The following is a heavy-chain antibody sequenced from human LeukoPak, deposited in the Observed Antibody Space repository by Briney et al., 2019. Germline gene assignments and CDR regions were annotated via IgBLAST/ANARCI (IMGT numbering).Heavy chain of an antibody. D-gene: IGHD3-10*01. J-gene: IGHJ4*02. V-gene: IGHV3-30*04. CDR3: ARDLIWFGELLLDY. CDR2: ISYDGSNK. Sequence: GGSLRLSCAASGFTFSSYAMHWVRQAPGKGLEWVAVISYDGSNKYYADSVKGRFTISRDNSKNTLYLQMNSLRAEDTAVYYCARDLIWFGELLLDYWGQGTLVTVSS. CDR1: GFTFSSYA.